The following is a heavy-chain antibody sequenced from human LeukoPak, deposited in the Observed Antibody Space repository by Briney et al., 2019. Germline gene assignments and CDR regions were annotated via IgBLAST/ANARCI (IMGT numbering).Heavy chain of an antibody. Sequence: GGSLRLSCAASGFTFSSHAMSWVRQAPGKGLEWVSAISGSGGSTYYADSVKGRFTISRDNSKNTLYLQMNSLRAEDTAVYYCAKGEDVRYYDFWSGPFYYYGMDVWGQGTTVTVSS. CDR2: ISGSGGST. CDR1: GFTFSSHA. D-gene: IGHD3-3*01. V-gene: IGHV3-23*01. CDR3: AKGEDVRYYDFWSGPFYYYGMDV. J-gene: IGHJ6*02.